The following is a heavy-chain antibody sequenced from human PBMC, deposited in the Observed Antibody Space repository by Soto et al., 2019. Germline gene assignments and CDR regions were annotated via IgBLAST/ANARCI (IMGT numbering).Heavy chain of an antibody. CDR2: ISPYTGNT. CDR1: GYIFVNYG. J-gene: IGHJ6*02. D-gene: IGHD3-16*01. Sequence: QVQLVQSGDEVKKPGASVKVSCKASGYIFVNYGIAWVRQAPGQGLEWMGWISPYTGNTHSATKGQRRLTMTTDTSTSTAYMDLGSLPSDDTAVYYCVMVDNYVTPTPQDVWGQGTTVTVSS. CDR3: VMVDNYVTPTPQDV. V-gene: IGHV1-18*01.